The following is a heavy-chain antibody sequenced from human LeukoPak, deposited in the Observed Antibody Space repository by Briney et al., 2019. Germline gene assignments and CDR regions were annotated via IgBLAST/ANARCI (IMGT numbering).Heavy chain of an antibody. Sequence: TSETLSLTCAVSGGSISSGSYSWSWIRQPPGKGLEWIGYIYPRGSTYYNPSLKSRVTMSVDTSKNQFSLKLSSVTAADTAVYYCARSYRSGWPDYWGQGTLVTVSS. CDR3: ARSYRSGWPDY. D-gene: IGHD6-19*01. CDR2: IYPRGST. J-gene: IGHJ4*02. V-gene: IGHV4-30-2*01. CDR1: GGSISSGSYS.